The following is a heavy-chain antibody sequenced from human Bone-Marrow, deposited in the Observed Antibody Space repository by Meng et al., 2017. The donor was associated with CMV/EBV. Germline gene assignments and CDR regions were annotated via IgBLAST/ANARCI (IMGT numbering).Heavy chain of an antibody. D-gene: IGHD3-16*02. V-gene: IGHV3-30*02. CDR3: AKDLEITFGGVIVTGFDH. Sequence: GGSLRLSCAASGFTFSSFGMHWVRQAPGKGLEWVAFIRYDGSVQYHSDSVKGRFAISRDNSENTLFLQMNSLRVEDTAVYFCAKDLEITFGGVIVTGFDHWGQGTLVTASS. J-gene: IGHJ4*02. CDR1: GFTFSSFG. CDR2: IRYDGSVQ.